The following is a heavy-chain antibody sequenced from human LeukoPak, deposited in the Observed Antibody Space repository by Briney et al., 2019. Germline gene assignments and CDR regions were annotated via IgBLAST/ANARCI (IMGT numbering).Heavy chain of an antibody. V-gene: IGHV4-39*07. J-gene: IGHJ4*02. CDR1: GGSISSSSYY. D-gene: IGHD4-17*01. CDR3: ARSLTTVTERGEFDY. Sequence: PSETLSLTCTVSGGSISSSSYYWGWIRQPPGTGLEWIGSIYYGGSTYYNPSLKSRVTISVNTSKNQFSLKLSSVTAADTAVYYCARSLTTVTERGEFDYWGQGTLVTVSS. CDR2: IYYGGST.